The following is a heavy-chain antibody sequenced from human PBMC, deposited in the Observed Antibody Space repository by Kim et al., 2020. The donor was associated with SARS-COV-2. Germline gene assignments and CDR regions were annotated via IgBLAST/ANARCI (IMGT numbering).Heavy chain of an antibody. CDR3: ARVPTVTTTFDAFDI. D-gene: IGHD4-17*01. J-gene: IGHJ3*02. CDR2: KSYDGSNK. CDR1: GFTFSSYA. Sequence: GGSLRLSCAASGFTFSSYAMHWVRQAPGKGLEWVAVKSYDGSNKYYADSVKGRFTISRDNSKNTPYLQMNSLRDEDTAVYYCARVPTVTTTFDAFDIWGQGTMVTVSS. V-gene: IGHV3-30*04.